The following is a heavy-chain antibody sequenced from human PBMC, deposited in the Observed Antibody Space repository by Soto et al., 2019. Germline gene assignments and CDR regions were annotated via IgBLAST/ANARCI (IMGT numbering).Heavy chain of an antibody. D-gene: IGHD3-22*01. CDR1: GGTFSSYT. Sequence: SVKVSCKASGGTFSSYTISWVRQAPGQGLEWMGRIIPILGIANYAQKFQGRVTITADKSTSTAYMELSSLRSEDTAVYYCARDPGDSSGYYLDYWGQGTLVTVSS. CDR2: IIPILGIA. J-gene: IGHJ4*02. V-gene: IGHV1-69*04. CDR3: ARDPGDSSGYYLDY.